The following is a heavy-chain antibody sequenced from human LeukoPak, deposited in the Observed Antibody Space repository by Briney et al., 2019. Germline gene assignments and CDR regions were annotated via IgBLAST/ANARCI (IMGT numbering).Heavy chain of an antibody. CDR1: GFTFSNAW. CDR2: IKSKTDGGTT. J-gene: IGHJ4*02. D-gene: IGHD1-1*01. V-gene: IGHV3-15*01. CDR3: TTPSSNWNDGL. Sequence: GGSLRLSCAASGFTFSNAWMSWVRQTPGKGLEWVGRIKSKTDGGTTDYAAPVKGGFTISRDDSKNTLYLQMNSLKTEDTAVYYCTTPSSNWNDGLWGQGTLVTVSS.